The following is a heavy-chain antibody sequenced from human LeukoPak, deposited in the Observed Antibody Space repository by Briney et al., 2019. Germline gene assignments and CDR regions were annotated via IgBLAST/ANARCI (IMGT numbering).Heavy chain of an antibody. CDR1: GFTFSNYD. V-gene: IGHV3-13*04. D-gene: IGHD6-19*01. Sequence: GGSLRLSCAASGFTFSNYDMHWVRQAAGRGLEWVLAFGTGGDTYYPGSVKGRFTISREDAKNSLYLQMNSLRAGDTAVYYCARGGWSHNNRYFDLWGRGTLVTVSS. CDR2: FGTGGDT. J-gene: IGHJ2*01. CDR3: ARGGWSHNNRYFDL.